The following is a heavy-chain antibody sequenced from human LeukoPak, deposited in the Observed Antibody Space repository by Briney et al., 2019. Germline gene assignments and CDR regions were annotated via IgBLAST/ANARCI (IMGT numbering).Heavy chain of an antibody. D-gene: IGHD2-2*02. CDR1: GYSISSGYY. J-gene: IGHJ5*02. CDR2: IYHSGST. CDR3: ARPGGLPAAIGAGNWFDP. V-gene: IGHV4-38-2*02. Sequence: PSETLSLTCTVSGYSISSGYYWGWIRQPPGKGLEWIGSIYHSGSTYYNPSLKSRVTISVDTSKNQFSLKLSSVTAADTAVYYCARPGGLPAAIGAGNWFDPWGQGTLVTVSS.